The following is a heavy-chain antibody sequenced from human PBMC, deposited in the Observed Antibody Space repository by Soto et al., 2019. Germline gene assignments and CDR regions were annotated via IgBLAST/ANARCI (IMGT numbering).Heavy chain of an antibody. CDR2: IYYSGST. D-gene: IGHD3-10*01. V-gene: IGHV4-61*01. CDR1: GGSVSSGSYY. CDR3: ARVSYWRGSGSYYHTYYYGMDV. Sequence: SETLSLTCTVSGGSVSSGSYYWSWIRQPPGKGLEWIGYIYYSGSTNYNPSLKSRVTISVDTSKNQFSLKLSSVTAADTAVYYCARVSYWRGSGSYYHTYYYGMDVWGQGTTVTVSS. J-gene: IGHJ6*02.